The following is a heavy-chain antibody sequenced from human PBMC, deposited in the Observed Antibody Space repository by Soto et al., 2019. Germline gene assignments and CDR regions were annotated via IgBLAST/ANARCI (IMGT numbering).Heavy chain of an antibody. CDR2: IWYDGSNK. Sequence: PGGSLRLSCAASGFTFSSYGMHWVRQAPGKGLEWVAVIWYDGSNKYYADSVKGRFTISRDNSKNTLYLQMNSLRAEDTAVYYCARDALLMVYDHPSTPRSDYWGQGTLVTVSS. D-gene: IGHD2-8*01. V-gene: IGHV3-33*01. CDR1: GFTFSSYG. J-gene: IGHJ4*02. CDR3: ARDALLMVYDHPSTPRSDY.